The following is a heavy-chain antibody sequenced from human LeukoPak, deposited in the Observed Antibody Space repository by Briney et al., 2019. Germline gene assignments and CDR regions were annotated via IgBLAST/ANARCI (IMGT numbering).Heavy chain of an antibody. V-gene: IGHV3-33*01. CDR1: GFTFNSYG. CDR2: IWFDGKNE. CDR3: ARDRHCVKGICHSPPGMDV. J-gene: IGHJ6*02. D-gene: IGHD6-13*01. Sequence: PGGSLRLSCAASGFTFNSYGMHWVRQAPGKGLEWVADIWFDGKNEHFADSVKGRFTISRDNSKNTMYLQINSLRVEDSAVYYCARDRHCVKGICHSPPGMDVWGQGTMVTVSS.